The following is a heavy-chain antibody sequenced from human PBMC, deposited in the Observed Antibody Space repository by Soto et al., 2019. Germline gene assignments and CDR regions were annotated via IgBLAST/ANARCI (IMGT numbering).Heavy chain of an antibody. D-gene: IGHD2-2*02. CDR3: ARDLVVVPAAIPTAELYYYYYYYMDV. V-gene: IGHV3-21*01. Sequence: GGSLRLSCAASGFTFSSYSMNWVRQAPGKGLEWVSSISSSSSYIYYADSVKGRFTISRDNAKNSRYLQMNSLRAEDTAVYYCARDLVVVPAAIPTAELYYYYYYYMDVWGKGTTVTVSS. J-gene: IGHJ6*03. CDR2: ISSSSSYI. CDR1: GFTFSSYS.